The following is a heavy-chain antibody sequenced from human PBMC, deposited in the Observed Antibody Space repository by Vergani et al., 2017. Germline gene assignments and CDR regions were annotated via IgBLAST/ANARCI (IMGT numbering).Heavy chain of an antibody. CDR1: GFSFSDHY. J-gene: IGHJ4*02. CDR2: ISNSGNTI. CDR3: ARYSGRRGIDY. V-gene: IGHV3-11*01. D-gene: IGHD1-26*01. Sequence: QVQLVESGGGLVKPGGSLRLSCAASGFSFSDHYMTWIRQAPGKGLEWVSYISNSGNTIEYADSVKGRFSISRDNAKSSLFLQMDSLRAEDTAVYYCARYSGRRGIDYWGQGTLVTVSS.